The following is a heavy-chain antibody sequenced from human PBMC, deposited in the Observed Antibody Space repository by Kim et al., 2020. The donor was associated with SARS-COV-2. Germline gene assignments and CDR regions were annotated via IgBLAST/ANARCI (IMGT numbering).Heavy chain of an antibody. Sequence: GGSLRLSCAASGFTFSSYSMNWVRQAPGKGLEWVSSISSSSSYIYYADSVKGRFTISRDNAKNSLYLQMNSLRAEDTAVYYCARTSGSYYDPGGFDYWGQGTLVTVSS. V-gene: IGHV3-21*01. CDR3: ARTSGSYYDPGGFDY. CDR1: GFTFSSYS. D-gene: IGHD1-26*01. J-gene: IGHJ4*02. CDR2: ISSSSSYI.